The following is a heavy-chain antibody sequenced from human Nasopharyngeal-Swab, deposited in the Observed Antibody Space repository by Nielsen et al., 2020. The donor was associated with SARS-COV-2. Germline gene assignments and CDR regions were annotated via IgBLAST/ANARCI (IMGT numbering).Heavy chain of an antibody. Sequence: SETLSLTCTVSGGSISSGDYYWSWIRQPPGKGLEWIRYIYYSGSTYYNPSLKSRVTISVDTSKNQFPLKLSSVTAAATAVYYCARGSPRSGMDVWGQGTTVTVSS. D-gene: IGHD6-6*01. J-gene: IGHJ6*02. CDR1: GGSISSGDYY. CDR2: IYYSGST. CDR3: ARGSPRSGMDV. V-gene: IGHV4-30-4*01.